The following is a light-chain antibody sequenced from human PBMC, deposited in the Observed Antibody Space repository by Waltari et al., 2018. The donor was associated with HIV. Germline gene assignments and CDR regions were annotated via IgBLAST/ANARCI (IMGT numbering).Light chain of an antibody. J-gene: IGKJ4*01. Sequence: DIVMTQSPDSLAVPLGERATINCKSSQSVLYSSKNKNYLAWYQQKPGQPPKLLIYWASTRESGVPDRFSCSGSGTDFTLTISSLQAEDVAVYYCQQYYSTPLTFGGGTKVEIK. CDR1: QSVLYSSKNKNY. CDR3: QQYYSTPLT. CDR2: WAS. V-gene: IGKV4-1*01.